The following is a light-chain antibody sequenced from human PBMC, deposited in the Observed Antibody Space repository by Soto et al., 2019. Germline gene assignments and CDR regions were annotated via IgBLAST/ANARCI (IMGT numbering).Light chain of an antibody. CDR1: SGDVGSYNL. CDR3: CSYAGNSEV. CDR2: EVT. J-gene: IGLJ1*01. Sequence: QSALTQPASVSGSPGQSITIPCTRTSGDVGSYNLVSWYQQHPGKAPKLMIYEVTERPSGVSNRFSGSKSGNTASLTISGLQPEDEADYYCCSYAGNSEVFGTGTKLTVL. V-gene: IGLV2-23*02.